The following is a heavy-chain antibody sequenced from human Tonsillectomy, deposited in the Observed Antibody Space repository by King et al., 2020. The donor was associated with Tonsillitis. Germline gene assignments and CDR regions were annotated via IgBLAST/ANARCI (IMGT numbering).Heavy chain of an antibody. CDR2: IYYSGST. V-gene: IGHV4-59*08. D-gene: IGHD3-10*01. J-gene: IGHJ3*02. Sequence: QLQVSGPGLLKPSETLSLTCTVSGGSISSYYWSWIRQPPGKGLEWIGYIYYSGSTNSNPSLKSRVTISVDTSKNQFSLKLSSVTAADTAVFYCARNFGSGSYDVAFDIWGQGTMVTVSS. CDR3: ARNFGSGSYDVAFDI. CDR1: GGSISSYY.